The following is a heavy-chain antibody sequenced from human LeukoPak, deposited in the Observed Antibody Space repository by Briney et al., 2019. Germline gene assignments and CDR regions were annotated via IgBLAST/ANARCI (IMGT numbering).Heavy chain of an antibody. CDR3: AKGAGGFSYYNWFDP. J-gene: IGHJ5*02. Sequence: SETLSLTCTVSGASITIGAESYHWGWIRQPPGKGLEWIGTIYYTGISYYNPSLESRFTSSLDTSKNQFSLKLASVTAADTAIYYCAKGAGGFSYYNWFDPWGQGTLVTVSS. CDR1: GASITIGAESYH. CDR2: IYYTGIS. D-gene: IGHD5-18*01. V-gene: IGHV4-39*07.